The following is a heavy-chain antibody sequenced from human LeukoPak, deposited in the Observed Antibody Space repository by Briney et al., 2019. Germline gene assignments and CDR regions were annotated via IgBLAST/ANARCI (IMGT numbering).Heavy chain of an antibody. CDR2: IIPILGIA. V-gene: IGHV1-69*04. CDR1: GGTFSSYA. Sequence: GASVKVSCKASGGTFSSYAINWVRQAPGQGLEWLGRIIPILGIANYAQKFQGRVTITADKSTSTAYMELSSLRSEDTAVYYCARGNIAAVPDYWGQGTLVTVSS. CDR3: ARGNIAAVPDY. J-gene: IGHJ4*02. D-gene: IGHD6-13*01.